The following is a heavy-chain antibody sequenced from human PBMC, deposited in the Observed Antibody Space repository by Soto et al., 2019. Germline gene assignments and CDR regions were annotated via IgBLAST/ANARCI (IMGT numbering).Heavy chain of an antibody. Sequence: SETLSLTCNLTGGSIRTSCYDCVWIRHPAGNGLECIASMFDSGNTNNNPSIKSPVTISVDTAKNQFTLNLTSVTAADTAVYYCACIFCGGYSYGFYYYGMDVWGKGTTV. D-gene: IGHD5-18*01. J-gene: IGHJ6*04. CDR1: GGSIRTSCYD. CDR2: MFDSGNT. V-gene: IGHV4-39*01. CDR3: ACIFCGGYSYGFYYYGMDV.